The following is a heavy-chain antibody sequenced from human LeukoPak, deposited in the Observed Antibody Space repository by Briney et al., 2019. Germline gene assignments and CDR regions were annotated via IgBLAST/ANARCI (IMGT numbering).Heavy chain of an antibody. D-gene: IGHD3-10*01. Sequence: PSETLSLTCTVSGGSISSSSYYWGWIRQPPGKGLEWIGGIYYSGSTYYNPSLKSRVTISVDTSKNQFSLKLSSVTAADTAVYYCATIWFGELPPYYYYYGMDVWGQGTTVTVSS. J-gene: IGHJ6*02. CDR1: GGSISSSSYY. CDR2: IYYSGST. CDR3: ATIWFGELPPYYYYYGMDV. V-gene: IGHV4-39*01.